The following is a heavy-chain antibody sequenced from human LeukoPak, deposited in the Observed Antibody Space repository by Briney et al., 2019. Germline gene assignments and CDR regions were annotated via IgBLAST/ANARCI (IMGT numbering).Heavy chain of an antibody. Sequence: PSETLSLTCTVSGGSISSGGYYWTWIRQPAGKGLEWIGRIYSSGSTNYNPFLKSRVTISIDTSKNQFSLKLSSVTAADTAVYYCARHSPLYCSGGSCYLSPNDYYYYGMDVWGQGTTVTVSS. CDR1: GGSISSGGYY. CDR3: ARHSPLYCSGGSCYLSPNDYYYYGMDV. CDR2: IYSSGST. J-gene: IGHJ6*02. V-gene: IGHV4-61*02. D-gene: IGHD2-15*01.